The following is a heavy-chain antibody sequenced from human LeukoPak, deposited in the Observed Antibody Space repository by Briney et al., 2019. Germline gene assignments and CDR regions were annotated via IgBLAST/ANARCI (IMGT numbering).Heavy chain of an antibody. V-gene: IGHV4-39*07. D-gene: IGHD5-18*01. CDR2: IYNSGST. J-gene: IGHJ5*02. Sequence: PSETLSLTCTVSGGSISSTNYYWGWIRQPPGKGLEWIGSIYNSGSTYYNPSLESRVTISVDTSKNQFSLKLASVTAADTAIYYCAKGAGGFSYYNWFDPWGQGTLVTVSS. CDR3: AKGAGGFSYYNWFDP. CDR1: GGSISSTNYY.